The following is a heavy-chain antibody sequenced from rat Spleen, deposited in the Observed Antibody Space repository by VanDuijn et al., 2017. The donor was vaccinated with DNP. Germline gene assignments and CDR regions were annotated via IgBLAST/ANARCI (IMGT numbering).Heavy chain of an antibody. CDR2: IKTDGGST. J-gene: IGHJ3*01. V-gene: IGHV5-58*01. CDR1: GFTFSSYW. CDR3: AKVRTTGIPGFAY. D-gene: IGHD1-9*01. Sequence: EVQLVESGGGLVQPGRSLKLSCVASGFTFSSYWMYWIRQAPGKGLEWVASIKTDGGSTYYPDSVKGRFTISRDNAENTVYLQMNSLRSEDTATYYCAKVRTTGIPGFAYWGQGTLVTVSS.